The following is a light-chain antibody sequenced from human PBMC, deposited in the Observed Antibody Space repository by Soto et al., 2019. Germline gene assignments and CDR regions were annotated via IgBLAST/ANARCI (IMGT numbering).Light chain of an antibody. Sequence: EIVLTQSPGTLSLSPGERATLSCRASQSVSSSYLAWYQQKPGQAPRLLIYGASGRATGIPDRFSGSGSGTDFTLTISRLEHEDFELYYCQQYGSSLWTLRQGTKVDI. V-gene: IGKV3-20*01. CDR1: QSVSSSY. J-gene: IGKJ1*01. CDR3: QQYGSSLWT. CDR2: GAS.